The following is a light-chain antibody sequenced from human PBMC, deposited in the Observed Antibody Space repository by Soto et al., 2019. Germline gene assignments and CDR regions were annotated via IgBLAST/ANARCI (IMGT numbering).Light chain of an antibody. CDR3: QQYGSSRT. CDR1: QSISRNY. V-gene: IGKV3-20*01. Sequence: EIVLTQSPGTLSLSPGERATLSCRASQSISRNYLAWYQQKPGQAPRLLIYGASNRATGIPDRFRGSGSGIDFSLTITRLQPEDFAVYYCQQYGSSRTFGQGTKVDIK. J-gene: IGKJ1*01. CDR2: GAS.